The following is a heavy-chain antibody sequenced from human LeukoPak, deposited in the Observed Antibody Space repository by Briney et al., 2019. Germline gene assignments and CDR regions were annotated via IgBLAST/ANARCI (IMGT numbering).Heavy chain of an antibody. CDR3: ARHGYSYGPRDY. CDR2: IYYSGST. CDR1: GGSISSYY. Sequence: PSETLSLTCTVSGGSISSYYWSWIRQPPGKGLEWIGYIYYSGSTNYNPSLKSRVTISVDTSKNQFSLKLSSVTAADTAVYYCARHGYSYGPRDYWGQGTLVTVSS. D-gene: IGHD5-18*01. J-gene: IGHJ4*02. V-gene: IGHV4-59*08.